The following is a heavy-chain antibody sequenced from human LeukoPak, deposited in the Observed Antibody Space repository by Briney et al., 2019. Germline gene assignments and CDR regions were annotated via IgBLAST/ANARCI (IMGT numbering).Heavy chain of an antibody. CDR3: AGLPAALKYYYYYMDV. J-gene: IGHJ6*03. V-gene: IGHV4-61*02. CDR2: MYTSGST. D-gene: IGHD2-2*01. CDR1: GGSISSGSYY. Sequence: SETLSLTCTVSGGSISSGSYYGRWLRQPAGTGLEWIGRMYTSGSTKYNPSLKSRVNISVDTSKNQFSLKLSSVTAADTAVYYCAGLPAALKYYYYYMDVWGKGTTVTVSS.